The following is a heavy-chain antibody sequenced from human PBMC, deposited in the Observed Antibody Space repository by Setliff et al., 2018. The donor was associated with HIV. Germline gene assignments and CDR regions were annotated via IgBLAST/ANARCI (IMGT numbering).Heavy chain of an antibody. V-gene: IGHV1-8*01. CDR3: ARAPVVTAPSYYYYMDV. D-gene: IGHD2-21*02. CDR2: MNPNSGNT. Sequence: ASVKVSCKASGPDVSKYAVSWIRQATGQGLEWVGWMNPNSGNTGHAQKFQGRVTMTADESTNTAYMELSSLISEDTAVYYCARAPVVTAPSYYYYMDVWGKGTTVTVSS. CDR1: GPDVSKYA. J-gene: IGHJ6*03.